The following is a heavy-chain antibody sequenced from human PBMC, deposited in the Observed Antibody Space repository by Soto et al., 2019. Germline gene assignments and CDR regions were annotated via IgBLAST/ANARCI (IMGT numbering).Heavy chain of an antibody. CDR3: ARSQGSSTSLELYYYYYYGMDV. V-gene: IGHV1-69*01. D-gene: IGHD2-2*01. Sequence: QVQLVQSGAEVKKPGSSVKVSCKAYGGTFSSYAISWVRQAPGQGLEWMGGMIPISGTANYAQNFQGRVTITADESTSTAYMKLSSLRSEDTAVYYCARSQGSSTSLELYYYYYYGMDVWGQGTTVTVSS. J-gene: IGHJ6*02. CDR1: GGTFSSYA. CDR2: MIPISGTA.